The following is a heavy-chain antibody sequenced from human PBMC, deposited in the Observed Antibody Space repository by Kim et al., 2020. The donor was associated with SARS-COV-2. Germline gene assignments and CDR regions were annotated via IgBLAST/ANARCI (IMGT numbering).Heavy chain of an antibody. Sequence: ASVKVSCKASGYTFTSYAMHWVRQAPGQRLEWMGWINAGNGNTNYSQKFQGRVTITRDTSASTAYMELSSLRSEDTAVYYCAREDGSSSWYYHYYYGMDVWGQGTTVTVSS. J-gene: IGHJ6*02. D-gene: IGHD6-13*01. CDR3: AREDGSSSWYYHYYYGMDV. CDR2: INAGNGNT. CDR1: GYTFTSYA. V-gene: IGHV1-3*01.